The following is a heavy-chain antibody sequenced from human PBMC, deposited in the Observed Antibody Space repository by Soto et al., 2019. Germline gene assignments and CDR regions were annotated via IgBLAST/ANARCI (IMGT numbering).Heavy chain of an antibody. J-gene: IGHJ6*02. V-gene: IGHV4-39*01. CDR1: GGSITSSSYS. D-gene: IGHD2-2*01. Sequence: QLQLQESGPGLVKPSETLSLTCAVSGGSITSSSYSWGWVRQPPGKGLEWIATFYYSENTHYNPPPESRVTISVHTPKNQCSLKLSSVTAADTAVYYCARLGGHCSSSSCFGFYVMDVWGQGTTVTVSS. CDR3: ARLGGHCSSSSCFGFYVMDV. CDR2: FYYSENT.